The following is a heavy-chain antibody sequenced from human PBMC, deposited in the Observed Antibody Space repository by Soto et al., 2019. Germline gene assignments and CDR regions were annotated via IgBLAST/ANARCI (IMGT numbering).Heavy chain of an antibody. J-gene: IGHJ5*02. CDR1: GGSISSADYY. Sequence: QVQLQESGPGLVKPSQTLSLTCTVSGGSISSADYYWGWIRQPPGKGLEWIGYIYHSGSAYYNPSLNSRITMSVDTSKNHFSLNLNSVTAADTAVYYCERERVDYYDRSGYYRWFDPWGQGTLVTVSS. V-gene: IGHV4-30-4*01. CDR3: ERERVDYYDRSGYYRWFDP. CDR2: IYHSGSA. D-gene: IGHD3-22*01.